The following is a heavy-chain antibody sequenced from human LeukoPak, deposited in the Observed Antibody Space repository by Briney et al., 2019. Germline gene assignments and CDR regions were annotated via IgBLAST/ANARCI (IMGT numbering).Heavy chain of an antibody. Sequence: GGSLRLSCAASGFTFSSYAMHWVGQAPGKGLEWVAVVSYDGSNKYYADSVKGRFTISRDNSKNTLYLQMNSLRLEDTAVYYCAGLGYCSGGSCYSVLDYWGQGTLVTVSS. V-gene: IGHV3-30*04. D-gene: IGHD2-15*01. CDR1: GFTFSSYA. CDR2: VSYDGSNK. CDR3: AGLGYCSGGSCYSVLDY. J-gene: IGHJ4*02.